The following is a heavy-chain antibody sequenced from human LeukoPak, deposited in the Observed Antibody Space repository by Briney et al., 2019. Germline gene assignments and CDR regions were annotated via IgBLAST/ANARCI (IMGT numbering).Heavy chain of an antibody. CDR3: ARGWGDCTTVSCYTGCDVFDI. V-gene: IGHV3-7*01. D-gene: IGHD2-2*02. J-gene: IGHJ3*02. CDR2: IKQDGSEK. CDR1: GFTFRSYW. Sequence: PGGSLRLSCVASGFTFRSYWMSWVRQAPGKGLEWVANIKQDGSEKYYVDSVKGRFTISRDNTKNSLFLQMNSLRAEDTAVYYCARGWGDCTTVSCYTGCDVFDIWGQGTMVTVSS.